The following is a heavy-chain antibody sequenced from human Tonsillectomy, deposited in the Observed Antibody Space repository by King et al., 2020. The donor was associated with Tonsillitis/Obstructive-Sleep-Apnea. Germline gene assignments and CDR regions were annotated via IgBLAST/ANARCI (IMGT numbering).Heavy chain of an antibody. Sequence: VQLVESGGGLVQPGESLRLSCAASTFTFSSFWMTWVRQAPGKGLEWVANIKQDGSEKYYVDSVKGRFTISRDNAKNSLFLQMNSLRAEDTAVYYCARGGGYSYGYDAFDIWGQGTMVTVSS. CDR1: TFTFSSFW. CDR2: IKQDGSEK. J-gene: IGHJ3*02. V-gene: IGHV3-7*03. CDR3: ARGGGYSYGYDAFDI. D-gene: IGHD5-18*01.